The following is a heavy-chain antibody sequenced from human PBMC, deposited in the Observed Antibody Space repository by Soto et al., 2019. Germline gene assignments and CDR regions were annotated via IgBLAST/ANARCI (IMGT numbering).Heavy chain of an antibody. CDR3: ARVRGRFGALLSPYGDY. V-gene: IGHV3-33*01. CDR1: GYTFTTYG. J-gene: IGHJ4*02. Sequence: QVQLVESGGGVVQPGRSLRLSCAASGYTFTTYGMHWVRQAPGKGLEWVAAIWFDGSKKFHADSVKGRFTISRDDSKNTLYLQMNSLRGEDTAVYYCARVRGRFGALLSPYGDYWGQGTLVTVSS. CDR2: IWFDGSKK. D-gene: IGHD3-10*01.